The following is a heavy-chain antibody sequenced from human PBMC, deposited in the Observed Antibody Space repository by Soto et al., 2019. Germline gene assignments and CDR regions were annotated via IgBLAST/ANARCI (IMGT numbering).Heavy chain of an antibody. J-gene: IGHJ3*02. CDR2: IYTSGST. D-gene: IGHD3-22*01. Sequence: KPSETLSLTCTVSGGSISSYYWSWIRQPAGKGLEWIGRIYTSGSTNYNPSLKSRVTMSVDTSKNQFSLKLSSVTAADTAVYYCARGGVTMIDPDAFDIWGQGTMVTVSS. CDR3: ARGGVTMIDPDAFDI. V-gene: IGHV4-4*07. CDR1: GGSISSYY.